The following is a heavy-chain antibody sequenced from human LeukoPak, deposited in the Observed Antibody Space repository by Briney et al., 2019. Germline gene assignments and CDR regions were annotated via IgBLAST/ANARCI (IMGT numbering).Heavy chain of an antibody. D-gene: IGHD4-17*01. CDR3: AKTRTTVISPMDS. CDR1: GFTFSTYS. J-gene: IGHJ4*02. Sequence: GGSLRLSCAASGFTFSTYSMNWVRQAPGKGLEWVSSISASSTTSNYADCVKGRFAISRENSKNTVYLQINNLRTEDTAIYYCAKTRTTVISPMDSWGQGSLVTVSS. V-gene: IGHV3-23*01. CDR2: ISASSTTS.